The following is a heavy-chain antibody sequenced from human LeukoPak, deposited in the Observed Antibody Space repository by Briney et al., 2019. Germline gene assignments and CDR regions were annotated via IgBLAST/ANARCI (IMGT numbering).Heavy chain of an antibody. D-gene: IGHD6-19*01. Sequence: GRSLRLSCAASGFTFDDYAMHWVRQAPGKGLEWVSGISWNSGSIGYADSVKGRFTISRDNAKNSLYLQMNSLRAEDTALYYCAKDVSGWYLSNWFDPWGQGTLVTVSS. CDR2: ISWNSGSI. V-gene: IGHV3-9*01. CDR1: GFTFDDYA. J-gene: IGHJ5*02. CDR3: AKDVSGWYLSNWFDP.